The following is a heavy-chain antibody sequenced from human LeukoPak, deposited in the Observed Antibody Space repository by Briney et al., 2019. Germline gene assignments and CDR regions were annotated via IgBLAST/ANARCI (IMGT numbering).Heavy chain of an antibody. CDR1: GGTFSSYD. CDR2: MNPNSGNT. D-gene: IGHD1-1*01. Sequence: ASVKVSCKASGGTFSSYDINWVRQATGQGLEWIGWMNPNSGNTGYVQKFQGRVTFTRNTSISTAYIELSSLRSEDTAVYYCARGPPTAQYFQHWGQGTLVTVSS. CDR3: ARGPPTAQYFQH. J-gene: IGHJ1*01. V-gene: IGHV1-8*03.